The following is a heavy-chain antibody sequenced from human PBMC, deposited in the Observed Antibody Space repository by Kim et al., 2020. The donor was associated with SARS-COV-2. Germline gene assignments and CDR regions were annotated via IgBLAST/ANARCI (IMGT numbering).Heavy chain of an antibody. V-gene: IGHV3-23*01. J-gene: IGHJ4*02. CDR2: NT. CDR3: AKDEFEVDY. Sequence: NTTYADSGKGRFTISRDNSKNTLYLQMNSLRAEDTAVYYCAKDEFEVDYWGQGTLVTVSS. D-gene: IGHD3-10*01.